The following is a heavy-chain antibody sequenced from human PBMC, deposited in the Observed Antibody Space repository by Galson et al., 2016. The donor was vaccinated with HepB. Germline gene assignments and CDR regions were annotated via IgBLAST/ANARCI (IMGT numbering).Heavy chain of an antibody. CDR3: ARDRGGTVIRDFFDY. J-gene: IGHJ4*02. CDR1: GFTFTYYA. CDR2: ISFDGADK. V-gene: IGHV3-30*04. D-gene: IGHD3-22*01. Sequence: SLRLSCAASGFTFTYYAIHWVRQAPGKGLGWVAVISFDGADKYYADSVRGRFTISRDNSKNTLYMEMYSLRTDDTAVYYCARDRGGTVIRDFFDYWGQGTLVTVSS.